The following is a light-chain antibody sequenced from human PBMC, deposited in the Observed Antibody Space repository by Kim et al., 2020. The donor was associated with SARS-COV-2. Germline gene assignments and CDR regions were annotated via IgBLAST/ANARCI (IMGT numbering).Light chain of an antibody. J-gene: IGLJ3*02. Sequence: SVKFTCTLGRAHVSYGTAWHQQQSGKGPRYLMKLNSDGTQKKGDGIPDRFSGSSSGAERYLTSSSLQSDDEADYYCQTWGPGIRVFGGGTQLTVL. CDR2: LNSDGTQ. CDR1: RAHVSYG. CDR3: QTWGPGIRV. V-gene: IGLV4-69*01.